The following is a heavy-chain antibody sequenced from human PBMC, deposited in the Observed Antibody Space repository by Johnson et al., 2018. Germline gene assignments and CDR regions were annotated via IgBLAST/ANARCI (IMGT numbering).Heavy chain of an antibody. CDR3: ARGRYYAMDV. Sequence: VELQESGGGLVQPGGSLRLSCAASGFTFTSHWMHWVRHGPGKGLVWVSRINSDGTTTGYADSVKGRFTISRDNAKNTLYLQMNSLSAEDTAVYYCARGRYYAMDVWGQGTTVTVSS. J-gene: IGHJ6*02. CDR1: GFTFTSHW. CDR2: INSDGTTT. V-gene: IGHV3-74*01.